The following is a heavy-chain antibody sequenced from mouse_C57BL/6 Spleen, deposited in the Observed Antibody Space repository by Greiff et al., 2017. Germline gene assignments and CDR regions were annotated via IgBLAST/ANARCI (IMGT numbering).Heavy chain of an antibody. J-gene: IGHJ2*01. Sequence: EVKLQESGPGLVKPSPSLSLTCSVTGYSITSGYYWNWIRQFPGNKLEWMGYISYDGSNNYNPSLKNRISITRDTSKNQFFLKLNSVTTEDTATYYCARGGYSDYWGQGTTLTVSS. V-gene: IGHV3-6*01. CDR2: ISYDGSN. CDR3: ARGGYSDY. D-gene: IGHD2-3*01. CDR1: GYSITSGYY.